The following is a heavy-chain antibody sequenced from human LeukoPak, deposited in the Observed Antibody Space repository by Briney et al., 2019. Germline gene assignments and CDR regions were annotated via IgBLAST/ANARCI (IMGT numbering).Heavy chain of an antibody. CDR1: GYSFISHW. CDR3: ATSESQTRFDY. D-gene: IGHD1/OR15-1a*01. Sequence: GESLKISCKGSGYSFISHWIGWVRQMPGKGLEWMGIIFPGDSETIYSPSFQGQVTISADKYISTAYLQWRSLKASDTAMYYCATSESQTRFDYWGQGTLVTASS. CDR2: IFPGDSET. V-gene: IGHV5-51*01. J-gene: IGHJ4*02.